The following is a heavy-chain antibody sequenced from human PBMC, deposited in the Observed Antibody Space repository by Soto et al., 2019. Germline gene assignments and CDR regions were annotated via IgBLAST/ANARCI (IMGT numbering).Heavy chain of an antibody. V-gene: IGHV4-59*01. CDR3: ASMANADFDI. Sequence: SETLSLTCTVSGGSISSYYSSWIRHPPWKGLESIAYIYYSGSTNYNPSLKSRGTISVDTSKNQFSLKLSSVTAADTAVYYCASMANADFDISGQG. CDR2: IYYSGST. J-gene: IGHJ3*02. CDR1: GGSISSYY. D-gene: IGHD2-8*01.